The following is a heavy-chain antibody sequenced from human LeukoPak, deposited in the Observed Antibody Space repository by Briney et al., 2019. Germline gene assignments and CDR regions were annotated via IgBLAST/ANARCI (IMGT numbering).Heavy chain of an antibody. Sequence: GSLRLSCAASGFSFKDYYFSWIRQAPGKGLEWVAGISGSGGGTNYADSVKGRFTISRDNPKNTLYLQMHSLRAEDTAVYFCAKRGVVVRVILVGFHKEATYFDSWGQGALVTVSS. V-gene: IGHV3-11*03. CDR1: GFSFKDYY. J-gene: IGHJ4*02. CDR2: ISGSGGGT. CDR3: AKRGVVVRVILVGFHKEATYFDS. D-gene: IGHD3-10*01.